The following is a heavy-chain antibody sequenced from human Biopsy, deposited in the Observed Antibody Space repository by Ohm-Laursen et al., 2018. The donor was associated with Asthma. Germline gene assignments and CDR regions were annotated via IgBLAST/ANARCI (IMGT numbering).Heavy chain of an antibody. J-gene: IGHJ4*02. D-gene: IGHD6-6*01. CDR1: GGMFGNYA. CDR3: ARERIAARQRRYYFDY. Sequence: SVKISCKASGGMFGNYAISWVRQAPGQGLEWMGGIIPIFGTANYAQKFQGRVTITADESTSTAYMELSSLRSEDTAAYYCARERIAARQRRYYFDYWGQGTLVTVSS. CDR2: IIPIFGTA. V-gene: IGHV1-69*13.